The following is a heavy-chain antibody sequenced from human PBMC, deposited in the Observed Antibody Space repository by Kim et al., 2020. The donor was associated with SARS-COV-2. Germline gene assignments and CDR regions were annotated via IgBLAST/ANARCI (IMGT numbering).Heavy chain of an antibody. CDR3: ARAEGEDVPFDV. CDR2: IYSDGTT. J-gene: IGHJ3*01. V-gene: IGHV3-53*01. Sequence: GGSLRLSCAVAGFSVTYNYMSWVRRAPGKGLEWVSVIYSDGTTYYPDTVKGRFTISRHLSKNTLYLQMNSLRVDDTAVYYCARAEGEDVPFDVWGQGTL. D-gene: IGHD3-10*02. CDR1: GFSVTYNY.